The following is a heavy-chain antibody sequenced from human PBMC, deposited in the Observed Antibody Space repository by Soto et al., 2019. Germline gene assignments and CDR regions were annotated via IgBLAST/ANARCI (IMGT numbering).Heavy chain of an antibody. V-gene: IGHV1-69*13. J-gene: IGHJ4*02. CDR2: IIPIFGTA. Sequence: LVKVSCKASGGTFSSYAISLVRQAPGQGLEWMGGIIPIFGTANYAQKFQGRVTITADESTSTAYMELSSLRSEDTAVYYCARTEYYYDSSGYAPHYFDYWGQGTLVTVSS. CDR1: GGTFSSYA. D-gene: IGHD3-22*01. CDR3: ARTEYYYDSSGYAPHYFDY.